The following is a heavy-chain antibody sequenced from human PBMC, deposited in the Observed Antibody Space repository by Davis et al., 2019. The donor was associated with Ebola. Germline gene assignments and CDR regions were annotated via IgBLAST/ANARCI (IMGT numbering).Heavy chain of an antibody. CDR1: GFTFTSYS. J-gene: IGHJ4*02. D-gene: IGHD3-10*02. CDR2: INTRGDAR. Sequence: GESLKISCVTSGFTFTSYSFNWIRQTPGKGLEWIAHINTRGDARVYADSVRGRFTISRDDAANSLSLQMDSLKHEDTAVYYCVRDYLFAFDSWGQGTQSPSPQ. V-gene: IGHV3-48*02. CDR3: VRDYLFAFDS.